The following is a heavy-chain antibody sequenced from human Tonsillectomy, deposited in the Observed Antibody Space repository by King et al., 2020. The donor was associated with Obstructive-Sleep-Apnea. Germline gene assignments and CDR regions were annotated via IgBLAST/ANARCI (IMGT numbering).Heavy chain of an antibody. Sequence: VQLQQWGAGLLKPPETLSLTCAVYGGSISDYYWSWIRQPPGKGLEWIGEINQSGSTNYNPSLKSRVTISVDTSKNQFSLKLNSVTAADTAMYYCARGGGAASVNWFDPWGQGAQVTVSS. J-gene: IGHJ5*02. V-gene: IGHV4-34*01. CDR2: INQSGST. D-gene: IGHD6-13*01. CDR3: ARGGGAASVNWFDP. CDR1: GGSISDYY.